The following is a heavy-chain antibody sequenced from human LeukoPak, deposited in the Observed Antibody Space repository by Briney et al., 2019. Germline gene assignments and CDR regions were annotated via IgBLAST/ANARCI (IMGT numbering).Heavy chain of an antibody. J-gene: IGHJ4*02. CDR3: ARQYCSSTTCFYYFDY. D-gene: IGHD2-2*01. Sequence: GASVKVPCKASGDTFTGYYMHWVRQAPGQGLEWMGWISPNSGGTNYAQKFQGRVTMTRDTSISTAYMELSRLRSDDTAVYYCARQYCSSTTCFYYFDYWGQGTLVTVSS. CDR1: GDTFTGYY. CDR2: ISPNSGGT. V-gene: IGHV1-2*02.